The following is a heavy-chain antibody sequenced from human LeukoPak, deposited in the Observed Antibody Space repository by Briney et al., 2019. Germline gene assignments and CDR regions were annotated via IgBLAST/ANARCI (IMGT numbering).Heavy chain of an antibody. CDR2: ISYSGSTT. CDR3: ARAGPPAFDP. CDR1: GFTFTNFK. Sequence: GGSLRLSCAASGFTFTNFKMNWVRQAPGKGLEWVSYISYSGSTTSYADSVKGRFTISRDNAKNSLYLQMNSLRAEDTAVYYCARAGPPAFDPWGQGTLVTVSS. V-gene: IGHV3-48*03. J-gene: IGHJ5*02.